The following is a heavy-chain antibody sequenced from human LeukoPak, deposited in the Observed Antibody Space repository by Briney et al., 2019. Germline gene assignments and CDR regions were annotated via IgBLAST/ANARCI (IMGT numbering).Heavy chain of an antibody. CDR1: GDSISTYY. CDR2: IDYRGST. D-gene: IGHD5-18*01. CDR3: ARSRSGYSYDHAAFEI. Sequence: SETLSLTCTVSGDSISTYYWSWIRQPPGKGLEWIAYIDYRGSTTYNPSLRSRVTISVDTSRNQFSLKLHSVTAADTAVYYCARSRSGYSYDHAAFEIWGQGTMATVSS. V-gene: IGHV4-59*01. J-gene: IGHJ3*02.